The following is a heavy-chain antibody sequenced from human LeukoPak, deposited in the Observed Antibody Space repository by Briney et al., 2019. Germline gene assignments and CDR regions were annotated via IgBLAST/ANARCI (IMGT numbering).Heavy chain of an antibody. CDR3: ARYCSSTSCYQLGFDP. D-gene: IGHD2-2*01. CDR2: IYHSGST. J-gene: IGHJ5*02. CDR1: GGSISSGGYS. Sequence: SETLSLTCAVSGGSISSGGYSWSWTRQPPGKGLEWIGYIYHSGSTYYNASLKSRVTISVDRSKNQFSLKLSSVTAADTAVYYCARYCSSTSCYQLGFDPWGQGTLVTVSS. V-gene: IGHV4-30-2*01.